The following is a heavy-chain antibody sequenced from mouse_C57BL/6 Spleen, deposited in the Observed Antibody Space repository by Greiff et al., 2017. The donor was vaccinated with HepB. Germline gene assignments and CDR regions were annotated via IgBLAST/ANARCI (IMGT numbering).Heavy chain of an antibody. CDR1: GYTFTDYN. D-gene: IGHD1-1*01. CDR2: INPNNGGT. Sequence: EVQLQQSGPELVKPGASVKIPCKASGYTFTDYNMDWVKQSHGKSLEWIGDINPNNGGTIYNQKFKGKATLIVDKSSSTAYMELRSLTSEDTAVYYCARTYGSSYGFAYWGQGTLVTVSA. CDR3: ARTYGSSYGFAY. V-gene: IGHV1-18*01. J-gene: IGHJ3*01.